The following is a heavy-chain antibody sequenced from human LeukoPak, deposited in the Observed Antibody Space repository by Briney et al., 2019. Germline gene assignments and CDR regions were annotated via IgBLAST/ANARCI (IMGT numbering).Heavy chain of an antibody. V-gene: IGHV3-21*04. CDR1: GFTFSSYS. Sequence: GGSLRLSCAASGFTFSSYSMNWVRQAPGKGLEWVSSISSSGSYIYYADSVKGRFTISRDNAQNSLYLQMKSLRAEDTVIYYCVRDRGTYRPIDYWGQGTLVTVSS. CDR2: ISSSGSYI. J-gene: IGHJ4*02. D-gene: IGHD1-26*01. CDR3: VRDRGTYRPIDY.